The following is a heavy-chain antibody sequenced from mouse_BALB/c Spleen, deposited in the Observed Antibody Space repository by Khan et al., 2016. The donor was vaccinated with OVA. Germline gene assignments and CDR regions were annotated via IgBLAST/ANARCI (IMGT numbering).Heavy chain of an antibody. Sequence: EVQLQESGPELVEPGASVKMSCKASGYTFTNYVIHWVKQKPGQGLEWIGYINPDNAGTRYNEKFKGKATLTSDISSTSAYLELLSLTSEDSAVYYCAREASSWDCSFPYWGQGTLVTVSA. V-gene: IGHV1S136*01. CDR1: GYTFTNYV. CDR2: INPDNAGT. J-gene: IGHJ3*01. CDR3: AREASSWDCSFPY. D-gene: IGHD4-1*01.